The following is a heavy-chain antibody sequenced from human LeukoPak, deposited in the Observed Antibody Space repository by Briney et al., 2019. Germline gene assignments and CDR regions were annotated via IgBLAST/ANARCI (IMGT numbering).Heavy chain of an antibody. CDR3: AKAQDPIAAAGTSPFDY. J-gene: IGHJ4*02. CDR1: GFTFNSYA. Sequence: PGGSLRLSCAASGFTFNSYAMSWVRQAPGKGLGWVSAISGSGGSTFYADSVKGRFTISRDNSKNTLSLQMNSLRAEDTAVYYCAKAQDPIAAAGTSPFDYWGQGTLVTVSS. CDR2: ISGSGGST. V-gene: IGHV3-23*01. D-gene: IGHD6-13*01.